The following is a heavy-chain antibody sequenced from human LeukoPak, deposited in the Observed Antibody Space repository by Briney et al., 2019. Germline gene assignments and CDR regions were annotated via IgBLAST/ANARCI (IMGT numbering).Heavy chain of an antibody. CDR3: ARDLVGATTEFGT. CDR2: ISSSSATI. D-gene: IGHD1-26*01. V-gene: IGHV3-48*04. CDR1: GFTFSTYS. Sequence: PGGSLRLSCAASGFTFSTYSMTWVRQAPGKGLEWVSHISSSSATIYYADSVRGRSTISRDNAKNSLYLQMNSLRAEDTAVYYCARDLVGATTEFGTGGQGTLVTVSS. J-gene: IGHJ4*02.